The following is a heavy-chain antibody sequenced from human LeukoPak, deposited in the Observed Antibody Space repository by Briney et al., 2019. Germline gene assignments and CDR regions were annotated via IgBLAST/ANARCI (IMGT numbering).Heavy chain of an antibody. CDR1: GGSISSGSYY. CDR3: PRDRTTGTTFSFDH. CDR2: IYTSGST. Sequence: SETLSLTCTVSGGSISSGSYYWSWIRQPAGKGLEWIGRIYTSGSTNYNPSLKSRVTISVDTSKNQFSLKLSSVTAADTAVYYCPRDRTTGTTFSFDHWGQGTLVTVSS. V-gene: IGHV4-61*02. J-gene: IGHJ4*02. D-gene: IGHD1-7*01.